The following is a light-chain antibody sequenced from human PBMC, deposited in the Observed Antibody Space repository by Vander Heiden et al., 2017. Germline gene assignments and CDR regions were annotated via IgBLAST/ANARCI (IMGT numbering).Light chain of an antibody. V-gene: IGKV1-9*01. CDR1: QGISSY. CDR2: AAS. Sequence: DIQLTHSPSFLSASVGDRVTITCRASQGISSYLAWYQQTPGKAPKLLIYAASTLQSGVPTWFSGSGSGTEFTLTISSLQPEYFATYYCQQLNSYPYTFGQGTKLEIK. CDR3: QQLNSYPYT. J-gene: IGKJ2*01.